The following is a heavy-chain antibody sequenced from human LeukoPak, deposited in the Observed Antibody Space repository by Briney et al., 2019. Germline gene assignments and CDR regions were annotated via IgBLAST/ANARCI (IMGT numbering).Heavy chain of an antibody. D-gene: IGHD4-17*01. CDR3: ARDILDYGENY. CDR1: GFTVSSNY. V-gene: IGHV3-66*01. J-gene: IGHJ4*02. Sequence: GGSLRLSCAASGFTVSSNYMSWVRQAPGKGLEWVSVIYSGGSTYYADSVKGRFTISRDNSENTLYLQMNSLRAEDTAVYYCARDILDYGENYWGQGTLVTVSS. CDR2: IYSGGST.